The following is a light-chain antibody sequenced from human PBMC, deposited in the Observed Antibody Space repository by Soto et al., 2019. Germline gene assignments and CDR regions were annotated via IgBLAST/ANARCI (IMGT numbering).Light chain of an antibody. Sequence: QSALTQPPSVSGAPGQRVTISCTGSSSNIGAGYDVHWYQQRPGTAPKLLIFVNNNRPSGVPDRFSGSKSGTSASLAITGLQAEDEGDNYWQSYDSILSAPYVIGTGTKVTVL. CDR2: VNN. J-gene: IGLJ1*01. V-gene: IGLV1-40*01. CDR3: QSYDSILSAPYV. CDR1: SSNIGAGYD.